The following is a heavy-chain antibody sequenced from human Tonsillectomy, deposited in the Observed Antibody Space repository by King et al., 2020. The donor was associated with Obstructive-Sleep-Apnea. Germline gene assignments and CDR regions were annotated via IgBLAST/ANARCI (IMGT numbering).Heavy chain of an antibody. D-gene: IGHD3-16*01. CDR2: IIPFLGIA. Sequence: QLVQSGAEVKKPGSSVKVSCKASGGTFGNYAIIWVRQAPGQGLEWLGRIIPFLGIANYAQKFQGRVTITADNSTSTAYMELSSLRSEYTAVYYCAGGDLLGYWGQGTLVTVSS. V-gene: IGHV1-69*09. CDR1: GGTFGNYA. CDR3: AGGDLLGY. J-gene: IGHJ4*02.